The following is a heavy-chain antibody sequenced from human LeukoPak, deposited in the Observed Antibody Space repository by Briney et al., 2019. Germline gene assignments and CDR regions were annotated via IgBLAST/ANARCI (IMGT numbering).Heavy chain of an antibody. CDR2: INPSGGSA. CDR1: GYTFTSYY. CDR3: ARVSSWERWQQLPADY. V-gene: IGHV1-46*01. J-gene: IGHJ4*02. Sequence: GASVKVSCKASGYTFTSYYMYWVRQAPGQGLEWMGIINPSGGSAIYAQKFQGRVTMNRDMSTSTVYMELSSLRSEDTAVYYCARVSSWERWQQLPADYWGQGTLVTVSS. D-gene: IGHD2-15*01.